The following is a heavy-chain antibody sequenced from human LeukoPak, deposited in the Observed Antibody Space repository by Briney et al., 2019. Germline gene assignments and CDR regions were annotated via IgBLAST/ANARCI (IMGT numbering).Heavy chain of an antibody. CDR2: ISWNSGSI. CDR3: ARDAGPVYDILTGYPDY. D-gene: IGHD3-9*01. CDR1: GFTFDDYA. Sequence: GRSLRLSCAASGFTFDDYAMHWVRQAPGKGLEWVSGISWNSGSIGYADSVKGRFTISRDNSKNTLYLQMNSLRAEDTAVYYCARDAGPVYDILTGYPDYWGQGTLVTVSS. V-gene: IGHV3-9*01. J-gene: IGHJ4*02.